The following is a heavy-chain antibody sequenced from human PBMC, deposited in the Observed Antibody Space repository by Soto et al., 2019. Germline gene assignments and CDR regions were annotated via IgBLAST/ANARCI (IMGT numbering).Heavy chain of an antibody. CDR1: GGSFSGYY. V-gene: IGHV4-34*01. CDR2: INHSGST. CDR3: ASGGWTGAGENFDY. J-gene: IGHJ4*02. Sequence: SETLSLTCAVYGGSFSGYYWSWIRQPPGKGLEWIGEINHSGSTNYNPSLKSRVTISVDTSKNQFSLKLSSVTAADTAIYYCASGGWTGAGENFDYWGQGTLVTVS.